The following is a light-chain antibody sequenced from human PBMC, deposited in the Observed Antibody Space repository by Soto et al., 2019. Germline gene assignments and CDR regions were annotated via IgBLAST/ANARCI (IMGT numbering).Light chain of an antibody. V-gene: IGKV1-27*01. J-gene: IGKJ1*01. CDR1: QGISNY. CDR2: AAS. Sequence: DIQMTQSPSSLSASVGDRVTITGRASQGISNYLAWYQQKPGKVPKLLIYAASTLQSGVPSRVSGSGSGTDFPLTISTLLPEDVATYYCQKYNSAPRTFDQGTKVEIK. CDR3: QKYNSAPRT.